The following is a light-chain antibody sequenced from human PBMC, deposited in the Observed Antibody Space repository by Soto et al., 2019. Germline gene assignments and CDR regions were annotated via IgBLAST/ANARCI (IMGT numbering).Light chain of an antibody. Sequence: EVVLTQSPVTLSLSPGERATLSCRASQSFRGLLVWYQQKPGQAPRLLIYDAYNRATGIPPRFSGSGSGTDFTLTISILEPEDSAVYYCQQYGGSPPFSFGPGTKVEIK. CDR1: QSFRGL. V-gene: IGKV3-11*01. CDR2: DAY. J-gene: IGKJ2*03. CDR3: QQYGGSPPFS.